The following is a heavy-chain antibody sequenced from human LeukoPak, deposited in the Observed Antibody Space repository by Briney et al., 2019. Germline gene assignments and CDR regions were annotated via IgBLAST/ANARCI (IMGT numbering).Heavy chain of an antibody. CDR2: ISSSSSYI. CDR1: GFTFSSYT. Sequence: PGGSLRLSCAASGFTFSSYTMTWVRQAPGKGLEWVSFISSSSSYIYYADSVKGRFTISRDNSKNTLYLQMNSLRAEDTAVYYCAKVRDSSGYYGGNDAFDIWGQGTMVTVSS. V-gene: IGHV3-21*04. CDR3: AKVRDSSGYYGGNDAFDI. J-gene: IGHJ3*02. D-gene: IGHD3-22*01.